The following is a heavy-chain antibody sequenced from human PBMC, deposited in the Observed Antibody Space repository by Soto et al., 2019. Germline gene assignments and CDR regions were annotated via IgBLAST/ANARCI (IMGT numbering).Heavy chain of an antibody. Sequence: PGESLKISCKGSGYSFTSYWIGWVRQMPGKGLEWMGIIYPGDSDTRYSPSFQGQVTISADKSISTAYLQWSSLKASDTAMYYCARSGYYDSSGYYKAYYYGMDVWGQGTTVTVSS. J-gene: IGHJ6*02. CDR1: GYSFTSYW. V-gene: IGHV5-51*01. CDR2: IYPGDSDT. CDR3: ARSGYYDSSGYYKAYYYGMDV. D-gene: IGHD3-22*01.